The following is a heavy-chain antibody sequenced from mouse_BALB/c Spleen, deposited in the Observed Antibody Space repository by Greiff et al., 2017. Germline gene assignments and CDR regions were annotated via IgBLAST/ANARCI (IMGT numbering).Heavy chain of an antibody. CDR1: GYTFTSYT. D-gene: IGHD2-3*01. J-gene: IGHJ4*01. CDR3: ASRGGYYPLYAMDY. V-gene: IGHV1-4*01. Sequence: QVQLQQSGAELARPGASVKMSCKASGYTFTSYTMHWVKQRPGQGLEWIGYINPSSGYTNYNQKFKDKATLTADKSSSTAYMQLSSLTSEDSAVYYCASRGGYYPLYAMDYWGQGTSVTVSS. CDR2: INPSSGYT.